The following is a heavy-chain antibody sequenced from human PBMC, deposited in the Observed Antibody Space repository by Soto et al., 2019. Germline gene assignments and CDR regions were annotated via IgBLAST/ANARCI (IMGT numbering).Heavy chain of an antibody. V-gene: IGHV1-18*01. CDR2: ISAYNDNT. CDR1: GYTFTSYS. D-gene: IGHD5-12*01. Sequence: ASVKVSCKASGYTFTSYSFSWVRQAPGQGLEWMGWISAYNDNTNYAQKHQGRVTKTTDTSTSTANMKLRSLRSDDTAVYYCARVMDILAPNEHEGTYFDYWGQGTLVTV. CDR3: ARVMDILAPNEHEGTYFDY. J-gene: IGHJ4*02.